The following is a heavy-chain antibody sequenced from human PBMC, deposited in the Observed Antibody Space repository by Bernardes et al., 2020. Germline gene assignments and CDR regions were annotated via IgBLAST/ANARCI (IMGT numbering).Heavy chain of an antibody. J-gene: IGHJ4*02. CDR3: ARTFYVILTGYSQFDY. Sequence: SGPTLVKPTQTLTLTCTFSGFSLSTSGVGVGWIRQPPGKALEWLALIYWDDDKRYSPSLKSRLTITKDTSKNQVVLTMTNMDPVDTATYYCARTFYVILTGYSQFDYWGQGTLVTVSS. D-gene: IGHD3-9*01. CDR2: IYWDDDK. V-gene: IGHV2-5*02. CDR1: GFSLSTSGVG.